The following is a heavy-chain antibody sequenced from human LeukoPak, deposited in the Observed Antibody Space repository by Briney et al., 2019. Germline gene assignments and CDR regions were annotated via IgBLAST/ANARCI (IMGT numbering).Heavy chain of an antibody. J-gene: IGHJ4*02. D-gene: IGHD1-26*01. CDR1: GFTFSTSW. CDR2: INDDGSRI. CDR3: ARALGSYSDY. V-gene: IGHV3-74*01. Sequence: GGSLRLSCAGSGFTFSTSWMHWVCQAPGKALVWVSRINDDGSRINYADSVKGRFTISRDNAKNTLYLQMSSLRAEDTAVYYCARALGSYSDYWGQGTLVSVSS.